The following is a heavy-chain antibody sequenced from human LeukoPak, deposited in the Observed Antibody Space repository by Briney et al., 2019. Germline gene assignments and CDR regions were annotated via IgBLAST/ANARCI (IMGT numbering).Heavy chain of an antibody. J-gene: IGHJ4*02. CDR3: ARDYYVDTAMASFDY. D-gene: IGHD5-18*01. V-gene: IGHV3-11*05. Sequence: PGRSLRLSCAASGFTFSDYYMSWIRQAPGKGLEWVSYISSSSSYTNYADSVKGRFTISRDNAKNSLYLQMNSLRAEDTAVYYCARDYYVDTAMASFDYWGQGTLVTVSS. CDR1: GFTFSDYY. CDR2: ISSSSSYT.